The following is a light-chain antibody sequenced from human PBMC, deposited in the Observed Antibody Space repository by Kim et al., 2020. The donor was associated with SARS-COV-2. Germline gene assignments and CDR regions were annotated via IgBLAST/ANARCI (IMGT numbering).Light chain of an antibody. Sequence: EIVLTQSPGTLSLSPGERATLSCRASQSVSSSYLAWYQQKPGQAPRLLIYSASSRATGIPDRFSGSGSGTDFTLTISRREPEDFAVYYCQQYGSSPPQYSFGQGTKLEI. V-gene: IGKV3-20*01. CDR2: SAS. CDR1: QSVSSSY. J-gene: IGKJ2*03. CDR3: QQYGSSPPQYS.